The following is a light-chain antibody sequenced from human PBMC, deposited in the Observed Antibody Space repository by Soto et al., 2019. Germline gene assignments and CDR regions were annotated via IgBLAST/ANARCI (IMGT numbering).Light chain of an antibody. CDR3: AAWDDSLNGEL. V-gene: IGLV1-44*01. J-gene: IGLJ2*01. CDR1: SSNIEINA. CDR2: FSD. Sequence: QSVLTQPPSASGTPGQRVTISCSGSSSNIEINAVSWYQQFPGTAPKLLIYFSDQRPSGVPDRFSGSRSGTSASLAISGLQSEDEADYYCAAWDDSLNGELFGGGTTVTVL.